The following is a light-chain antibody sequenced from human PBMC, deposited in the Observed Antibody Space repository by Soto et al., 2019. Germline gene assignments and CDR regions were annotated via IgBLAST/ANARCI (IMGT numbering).Light chain of an antibody. Sequence: QSVLTQPASVSGSPGQSITISCTGTSSDVGGYDYVSWYQQYPGKAPKLMIYEVSNRPSGVSDRFSDSKSGNTASLTISGLQAEDEADYYCSSYPISSPVVFGGGTKVTVL. CDR3: SSYPISSPVV. CDR2: EVS. V-gene: IGLV2-14*01. CDR1: SSDVGGYDY. J-gene: IGLJ2*01.